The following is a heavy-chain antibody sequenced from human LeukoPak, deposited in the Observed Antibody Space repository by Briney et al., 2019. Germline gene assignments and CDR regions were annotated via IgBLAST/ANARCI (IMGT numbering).Heavy chain of an antibody. Sequence: GGSLRLSCAASGFTFSNYNMNWVRQAPGRGLEWVAVISYDRSNKYYADSVKGRFTISRDNSKNTLYLQMNSLRAEDTAVYYCARGSYYYDSSGYLVYWGQGTLVTVSS. D-gene: IGHD3-22*01. CDR3: ARGSYYYDSSGYLVY. V-gene: IGHV3-30*03. CDR1: GFTFSNYN. CDR2: ISYDRSNK. J-gene: IGHJ4*02.